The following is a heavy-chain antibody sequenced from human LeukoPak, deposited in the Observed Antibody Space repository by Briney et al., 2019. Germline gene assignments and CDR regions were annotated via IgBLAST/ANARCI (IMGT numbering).Heavy chain of an antibody. Sequence: GGSLRLSCAASGFTFSDYYMSWIRQAPGKGLEWVSYISSSSSYTNYADSVKGRFTISRDNAKNSLYLQMNSLRAEDTAAYYCAKDAPVGATEGYFDYWGQGTLVTVSS. D-gene: IGHD2-15*01. CDR2: ISSSSSYT. CDR1: GFTFSDYY. J-gene: IGHJ4*02. V-gene: IGHV3-11*05. CDR3: AKDAPVGATEGYFDY.